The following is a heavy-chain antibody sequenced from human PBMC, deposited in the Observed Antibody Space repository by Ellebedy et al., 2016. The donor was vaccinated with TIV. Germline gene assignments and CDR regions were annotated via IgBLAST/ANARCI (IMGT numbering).Heavy chain of an antibody. D-gene: IGHD6-19*01. CDR3: ARVSFRRIAVAGGGMDV. CDR2: ISYDGSNK. V-gene: IGHV3-30*03. CDR1: GFTFSSYG. Sequence: GESLKISCAASGFTFSSYGMHWVRQALGKGLEWVAVISYDGSNKYYADSVKGRFTISRDNSKNTLYLQMNSLRAEDTAVYYCARVSFRRIAVAGGGMDVWGQGTTVTVSS. J-gene: IGHJ6*02.